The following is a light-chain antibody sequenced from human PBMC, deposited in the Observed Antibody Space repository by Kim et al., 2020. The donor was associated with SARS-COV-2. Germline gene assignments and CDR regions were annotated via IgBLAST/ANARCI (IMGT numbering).Light chain of an antibody. CDR1: QGISSW. Sequence: DIQMTQSPSSVSASVGDRVTITCRASQGISSWLALYQQKPGKAPKLLIYAASSLQSGVPSRFSGSGSGTDFTFTISSLQPEDIATYYCQQYDNLPLTFGGGTKVDIK. CDR2: AAS. V-gene: IGKV1-12*01. CDR3: QQYDNLPLT. J-gene: IGKJ4*01.